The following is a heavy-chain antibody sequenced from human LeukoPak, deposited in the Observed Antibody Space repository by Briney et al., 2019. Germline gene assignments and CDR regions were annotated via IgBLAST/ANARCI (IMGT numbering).Heavy chain of an antibody. V-gene: IGHV3-23*01. D-gene: IGHD1-26*01. CDR2: INGTAGP. CDR1: GFTFRKYA. Sequence: GESLTLHCAASGFTFRKYAMSWVREAPGKGLDWLSGINGTAGPDYSETVKGRLNISRDNFNNMLSLQMNSMRAEDTALYYCAKDGRTSSPKWGQGILVTVSS. J-gene: IGHJ4*02. CDR3: AKDGRTSSPK.